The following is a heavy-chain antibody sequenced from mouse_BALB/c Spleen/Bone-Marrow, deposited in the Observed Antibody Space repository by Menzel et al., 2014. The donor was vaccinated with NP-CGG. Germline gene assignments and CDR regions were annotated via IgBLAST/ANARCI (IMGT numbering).Heavy chain of an antibody. J-gene: IGHJ4*01. CDR3: ASYDYDDVTYTMDY. V-gene: IGHV4-1*02. CDR2: INPDSSTI. CDR1: GFDFSRYW. D-gene: IGHD2-4*01. Sequence: EVQVVESGGGLVQPGGSLKLSCAASGFDFSRYWMSWVRQDPGKGLEWIGEINPDSSTINYTPSLKDNFIISRDNAKNTLYLQTSKMRSEDTAHYYCASYDYDDVTYTMDYWGQGTPVTVSS.